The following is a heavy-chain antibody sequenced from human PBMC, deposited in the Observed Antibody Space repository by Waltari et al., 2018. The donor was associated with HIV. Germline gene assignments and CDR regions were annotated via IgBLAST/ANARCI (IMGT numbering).Heavy chain of an antibody. CDR3: ARGQAYYYDSSGYYYADY. V-gene: IGHV3-7*01. J-gene: IGHJ4*02. Sequence: EVQLVESGGGLVQPGGSLRLSCAASGFTFSSYWMSWVRQAPGTGLEWVANIKQDGSEKYYVDSVKGRFTISRDNAKNSLYLQMNSLRAEDTAVYYCARGQAYYYDSSGYYYADYWGQGTLVTVSS. CDR2: IKQDGSEK. D-gene: IGHD3-22*01. CDR1: GFTFSSYW.